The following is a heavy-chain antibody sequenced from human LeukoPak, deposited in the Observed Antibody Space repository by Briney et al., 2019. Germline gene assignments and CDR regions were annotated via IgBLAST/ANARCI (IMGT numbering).Heavy chain of an antibody. CDR2: IYNSGAKI. J-gene: IGHJ4*02. D-gene: IGHD6-19*01. Sequence: GGSLRLSCAVSGLTFSTYSMTWVRQGPGKGLEWVSSIYNSGAKIFYADSVKGRFTISRDNSRNMLYLQMNSLRVEDTAVYYCAKDVAPDSGWDLDYWGQGTLVTVSS. CDR1: GLTFSTYS. V-gene: IGHV3-23*01. CDR3: AKDVAPDSGWDLDY.